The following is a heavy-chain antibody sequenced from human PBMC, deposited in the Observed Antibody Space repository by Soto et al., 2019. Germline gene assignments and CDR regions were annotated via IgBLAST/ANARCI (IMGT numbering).Heavy chain of an antibody. J-gene: IGHJ4*02. CDR2: IYSGGST. CDR3: ARANPGYCSGGSCYGLDY. V-gene: IGHV3-66*01. D-gene: IGHD2-15*01. Sequence: GGSLRLSCAASGFSVSSNYMSWVRQAPGKGLEWVSVIYSGGSTYYADSVKGRFIISRDNSNNTLYLQMNSLRAEDTAVYYCARANPGYCSGGSCYGLDYWGQGTLVTVSS. CDR1: GFSVSSNY.